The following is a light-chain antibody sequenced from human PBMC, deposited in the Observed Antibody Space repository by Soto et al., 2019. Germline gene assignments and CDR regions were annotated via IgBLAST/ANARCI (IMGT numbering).Light chain of an antibody. CDR3: QQYGSSLYT. Sequence: EIVLTQSPGTLSLSPGERATLSCRASQSVSSSYLAWYQQKPGQAPRLLIYGASSRATGIPDRFSGSGSGTDFTLTISRLGPEDLAVYYCQQYGSSLYTFGQGTKLEI. V-gene: IGKV3-20*01. CDR2: GAS. CDR1: QSVSSSY. J-gene: IGKJ2*01.